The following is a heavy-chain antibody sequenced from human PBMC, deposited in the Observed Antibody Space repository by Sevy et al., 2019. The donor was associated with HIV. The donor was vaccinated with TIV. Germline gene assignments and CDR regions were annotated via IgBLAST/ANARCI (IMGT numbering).Heavy chain of an antibody. CDR3: ARVPIIAAAGMYYFDY. V-gene: IGHV3-21*01. CDR1: GFTFSSYT. Sequence: GGSLRLSCAASGFTFSSYTINWVRQAPGKGLEWVSSISSSSGYIDYADSVKGRFTISRDNAKNSLYLQMNSLRAEDTAVYYCARVPIIAAAGMYYFDYWGQGTLVTVSS. J-gene: IGHJ4*02. D-gene: IGHD6-13*01. CDR2: ISSSSGYI.